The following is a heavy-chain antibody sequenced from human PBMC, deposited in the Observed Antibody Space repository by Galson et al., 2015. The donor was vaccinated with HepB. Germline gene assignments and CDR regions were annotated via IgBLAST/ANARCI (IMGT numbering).Heavy chain of an antibody. CDR2: FNPNSGGT. J-gene: IGHJ4*02. V-gene: IGHV1-2*02. CDR1: GYSFSDFN. D-gene: IGHD1-7*01. CDR3: ARGPRNFNSDHFDY. Sequence: SVKVSCKASGYSFSDFNVHWVRQAPGQGLEWLGWFNPNSGGTNYAQKFQGRVTMTTDTSIRTTYMELSRLRSDDTAMYYCARGPRNFNSDHFDYWGQGTLVTVSS.